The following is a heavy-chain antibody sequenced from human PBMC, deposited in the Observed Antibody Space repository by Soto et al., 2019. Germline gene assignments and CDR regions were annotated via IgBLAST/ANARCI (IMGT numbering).Heavy chain of an antibody. J-gene: IGHJ5*02. CDR2: ISAYNGNT. D-gene: IGHD2-2*01. CDR3: ARLGTRRGYCSSPSCLHWFAP. CDR1: GYTFTSYG. Sequence: QVQLVQSGAEVKKPGASVKVSCKASGYTFTSYGISWVRQAPGQGLEWMGWISAYNGNTNYAQKLQGRVTITTDTSTSKAYMELRSLRSDDTAVYYCARLGTRRGYCSSPSCLHWFAPWGQGTLVTVSS. V-gene: IGHV1-18*01.